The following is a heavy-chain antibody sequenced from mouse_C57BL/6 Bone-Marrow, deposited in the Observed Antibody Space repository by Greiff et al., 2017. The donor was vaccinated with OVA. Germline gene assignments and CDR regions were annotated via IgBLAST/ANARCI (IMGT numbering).Heavy chain of an antibody. V-gene: IGHV1-55*01. Sequence: QVKLQQPGAELVQPGASVKMSCKASGYTFTSYWITWVKQRPGQGLEWIGDIYPGSGSTNYNEKFKSTATLTVDTSSRTAYMQLSSLTSEDSAVYYCARDYSKTGFAYWGQGTLVTGSA. CDR1: GYTFTSYW. CDR2: IYPGSGST. CDR3: ARDYSKTGFAY. J-gene: IGHJ3*01. D-gene: IGHD2-5*01.